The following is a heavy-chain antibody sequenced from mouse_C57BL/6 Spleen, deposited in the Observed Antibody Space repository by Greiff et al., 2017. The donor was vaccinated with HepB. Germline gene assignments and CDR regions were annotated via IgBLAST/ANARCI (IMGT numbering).Heavy chain of an antibody. D-gene: IGHD1-1*01. Sequence: EVKLVESGGGLVQPGGSLSLSCAASGFTFTDYYMSWVRQPPGKALEWLGFIRNKANGYTTEYSASVKGRFTISRDNSQSILYLQMNALRAEDSATYYCARYIYYYGSSPLYYYAMDYWGQGTSVTVSS. CDR1: GFTFTDYY. CDR2: IRNKANGYTT. CDR3: ARYIYYYGSSPLYYYAMDY. J-gene: IGHJ4*01. V-gene: IGHV7-3*01.